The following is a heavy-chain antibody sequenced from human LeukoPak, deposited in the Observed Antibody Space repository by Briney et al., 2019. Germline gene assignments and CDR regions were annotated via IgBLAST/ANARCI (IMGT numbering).Heavy chain of an antibody. CDR2: ISSSGSTI. V-gene: IGHV3-48*04. CDR1: GFTFNNYG. D-gene: IGHD3-10*02. J-gene: IGHJ6*04. Sequence: GGSLRLSCAASGFTFNNYGMSWVRQAPGKGLEWVSYISSSGSTIYYADSVKGRFTISRDNAKNSLYLQMNSLRAEDTAVYYCAELGITMIGGVWGKGTTVTISS. CDR3: AELGITMIGGV.